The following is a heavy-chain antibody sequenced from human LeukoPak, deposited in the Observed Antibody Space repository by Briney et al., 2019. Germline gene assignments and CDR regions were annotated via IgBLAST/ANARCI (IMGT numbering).Heavy chain of an antibody. J-gene: IGHJ4*02. CDR2: IPYDSSNT. Sequence: PGGSPRLSCAASGFTFSNYGMHWVRQAPGKGLEWVAVIPYDSSNTYYTDSVKGRFTISRDNSRNTLYLQMNSLRAEDTAVYYCAREGGGSLGEDYWGQGTLVTVSS. D-gene: IGHD2-15*01. CDR3: AREGGGSLGEDY. CDR1: GFTFSNYG. V-gene: IGHV3-30*03.